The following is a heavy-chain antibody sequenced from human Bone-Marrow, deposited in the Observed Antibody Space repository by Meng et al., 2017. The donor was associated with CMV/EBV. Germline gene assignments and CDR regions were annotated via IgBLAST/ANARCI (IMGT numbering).Heavy chain of an antibody. Sequence: GSLRLSCTVSGGSISSYYWSWIRQPPGKGLEWIGYIYYSGSTNYNPSLKSRVTISVDTSKNQFSLKLSSVTAADTAVYYCARGVIVVVPNWFDPWGQGTLVTVSS. V-gene: IGHV4-59*08. CDR1: GGSISSYY. J-gene: IGHJ5*02. CDR3: ARGVIVVVPNWFDP. CDR2: IYYSGST. D-gene: IGHD2-2*01.